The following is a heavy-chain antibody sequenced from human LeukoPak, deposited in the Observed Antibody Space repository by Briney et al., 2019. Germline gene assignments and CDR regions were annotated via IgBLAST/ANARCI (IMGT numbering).Heavy chain of an antibody. Sequence: SRGSLRLSCAASGFTFSNYAMSGVRQAPGKELEWVSTISGGDITTYYADSAKGRFTISRDNSKNTMFLQMNSLRADDTAVYYCPRQSYASGWNPFDYWGQGILVTVSS. CDR2: ISGGDITT. J-gene: IGHJ4*02. V-gene: IGHV3-23*01. CDR1: GFTFSNYA. CDR3: PRQSYASGWNPFDY. D-gene: IGHD6-19*01.